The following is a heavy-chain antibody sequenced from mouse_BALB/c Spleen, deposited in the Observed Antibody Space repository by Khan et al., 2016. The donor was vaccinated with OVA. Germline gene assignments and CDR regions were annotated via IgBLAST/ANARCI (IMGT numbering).Heavy chain of an antibody. D-gene: IGHD2-5*01. Sequence: QVQLQQSGAELAKPGASVEMSCKASGYTFTTYWMHWVKQRPGQGLEWIGYIDPSTGYTEYNQKFKDKATLTADKSSSTAYMQLSSLTSEDSAVYYCTRKGRYSIFTYWGQGTLVTVSA. J-gene: IGHJ3*01. CDR2: IDPSTGYT. CDR1: GYTFTTYW. V-gene: IGHV1-7*01. CDR3: TRKGRYSIFTY.